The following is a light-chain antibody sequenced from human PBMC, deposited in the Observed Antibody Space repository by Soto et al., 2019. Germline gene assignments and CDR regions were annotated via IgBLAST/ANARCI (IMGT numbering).Light chain of an antibody. CDR1: NILRNY. Sequence: QSVLTQPASVSGSPGQSITISCTGTNILRNYVYWYRQLPGTAPRLLISMNDQRPSGVPDRFSGSKSGTSASLAISGLRSEDEADYYCASWDDSLSGYVFGTGTKVTVL. J-gene: IGLJ1*01. V-gene: IGLV1-47*01. CDR3: ASWDDSLSGYV. CDR2: MND.